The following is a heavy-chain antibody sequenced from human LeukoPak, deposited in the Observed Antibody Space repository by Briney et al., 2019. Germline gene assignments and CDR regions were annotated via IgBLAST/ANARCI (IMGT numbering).Heavy chain of an antibody. CDR2: ISAYNGNT. Sequence: ASVEVSCKASGYTFTSYGISWVRQAPGQGLEWMGWISAYNGNTNYAQKLQGRVTMTTDTSTSTAYMELRSLRSDDTAVYYCASYSSSSNSFDYWGQGTLVTVSS. CDR1: GYTFTSYG. CDR3: ASYSSSSNSFDY. J-gene: IGHJ4*02. V-gene: IGHV1-18*01. D-gene: IGHD6-6*01.